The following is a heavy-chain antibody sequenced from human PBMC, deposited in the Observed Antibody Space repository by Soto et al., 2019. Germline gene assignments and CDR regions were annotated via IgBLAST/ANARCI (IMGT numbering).Heavy chain of an antibody. V-gene: IGHV3-23*01. CDR3: AKSASGYSGYDYGGDYYYYYGMDV. CDR2: ISGSGGST. Sequence: PGGSLRLSCAASGFTFSSYAMSWVRQAPGKGLEWVSAISGSGGSTYYADSVKGRFTISRDNSKNTLYLQMNSLRAEDTAVYYCAKSASGYSGYDYGGDYYYYYGMDVWGQGTTVTVSS. CDR1: GFTFSSYA. D-gene: IGHD5-12*01. J-gene: IGHJ6*02.